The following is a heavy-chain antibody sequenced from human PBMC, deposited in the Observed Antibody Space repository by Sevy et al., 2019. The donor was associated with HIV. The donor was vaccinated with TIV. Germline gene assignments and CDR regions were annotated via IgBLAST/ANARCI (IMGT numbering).Heavy chain of an antibody. D-gene: IGHD3-9*01. V-gene: IGHV4-30-4*01. CDR2: IYYSGST. Sequence: SETLSLTCTVSGGSISSGDYYWSWISQPPGKGLEWIGYIYYSGSTYYNPSLKSRVTISVDTSKNQFSLKLSSVTAADTAVYYCARGRGSSKYYDILTGAFDIWGQGTMVTVSS. CDR3: ARGRGSSKYYDILTGAFDI. CDR1: GGSISSGDYY. J-gene: IGHJ3*02.